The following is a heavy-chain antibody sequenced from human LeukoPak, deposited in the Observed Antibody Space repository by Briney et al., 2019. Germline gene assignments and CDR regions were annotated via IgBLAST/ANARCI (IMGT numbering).Heavy chain of an antibody. CDR1: GGSISSGGYS. CDR3: ARGTRGVLRGYYYYGMDV. V-gene: IGHV4-30-2*01. J-gene: IGHJ6*02. D-gene: IGHD2/OR15-2a*01. Sequence: PSETLSGTCAVSGGSISSGGYSWSWIRQPPGKGLEWIGYIYHSGSTYYNPSLKSRVTISVDRSKNQFSLKLSSVTAADTAVYYCARGTRGVLRGYYYYGMDVWGQGTTVTVSS. CDR2: IYHSGST.